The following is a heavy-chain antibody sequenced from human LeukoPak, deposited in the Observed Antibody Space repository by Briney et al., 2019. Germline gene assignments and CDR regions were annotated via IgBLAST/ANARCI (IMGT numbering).Heavy chain of an antibody. CDR1: GGSISSYY. V-gene: IGHV4-4*07. CDR2: IYTSGST. CDR3: ASTPIFGVVTDIDY. J-gene: IGHJ4*02. D-gene: IGHD3-3*01. Sequence: SETLSLTCTVSGGSISSYYWSWIRQPAGKGLEWIRRIYTSGSTNYNPSLKSRVTISVDKSKNQLSLKLSSVTAADTAVYYCASTPIFGVVTDIDYWGQGTLVTVSS.